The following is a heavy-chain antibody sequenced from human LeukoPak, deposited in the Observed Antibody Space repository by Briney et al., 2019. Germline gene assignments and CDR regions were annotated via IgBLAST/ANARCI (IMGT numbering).Heavy chain of an antibody. CDR2: FYYRGST. CDR1: GGSISSYY. V-gene: IGHV4-59*01. D-gene: IGHD3-22*01. Sequence: SETLSLTCTVSGGSISSYYWSWIRQPPGKGLEWIGYFYYRGSTNYNPSLKSRVTISVDTSKNQFSLRLSSVTAADTAVYYCARVTYDSSGFLFDSWGQGALVTVSS. J-gene: IGHJ4*02. CDR3: ARVTYDSSGFLFDS.